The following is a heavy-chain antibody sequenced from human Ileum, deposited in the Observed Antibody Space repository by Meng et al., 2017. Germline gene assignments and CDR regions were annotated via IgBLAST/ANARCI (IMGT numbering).Heavy chain of an antibody. CDR3: ASDY. CDR2: ISSTSGYI. Sequence: GESLKISCAASGFTFSTYSMNWVRQAPGKGLEWVSSISSTSGYIYYADSVRGRFTISRDNAKNSLYLQMNSLRAEDTAVYYCASDYWGQGTLVTVSS. CDR1: GFTFSTYS. V-gene: IGHV3-21*01. J-gene: IGHJ4*02.